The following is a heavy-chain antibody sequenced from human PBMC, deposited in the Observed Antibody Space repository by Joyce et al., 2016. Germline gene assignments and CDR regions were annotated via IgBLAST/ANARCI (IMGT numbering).Heavy chain of an antibody. CDR2: ISGSEDGT. J-gene: IGHJ4*02. D-gene: IGHD2-15*01. Sequence: EVQLLESGGGWVQPGGSLRRSCAASGFTFSSYAMSWVRQAPGKGLEWVSAISGSEDGTYHADSVRGRFTISRDNSKNTLYLQMNSLTAEDTAIYYCAKGTLGSCSGTTCYPLDSWGQGTLVTVSS. CDR1: GFTFSSYA. CDR3: AKGTLGSCSGTTCYPLDS. V-gene: IGHV3-23*01.